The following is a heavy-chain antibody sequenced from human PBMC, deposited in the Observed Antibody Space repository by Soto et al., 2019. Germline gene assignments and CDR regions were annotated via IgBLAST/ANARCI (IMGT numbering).Heavy chain of an antibody. V-gene: IGHV3-30*03. D-gene: IGHD6-13*01. Sequence: QVQVVESGGGLVQPGGSLRLSCVASGISFSHDCMQWVRQAPGKGLVRVAVISYDGSHKYYGESVTGRFTIARDNSKNTMCLQMDSLGPDERALYFCARDREREQLGYYGVDVWGQVATVDVSS. CDR3: ARDREREQLGYYGVDV. CDR2: ISYDGSHK. CDR1: GISFSHDC. J-gene: IGHJ6*02.